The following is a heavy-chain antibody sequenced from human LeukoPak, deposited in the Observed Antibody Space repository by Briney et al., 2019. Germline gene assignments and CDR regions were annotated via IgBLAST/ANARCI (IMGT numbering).Heavy chain of an antibody. V-gene: IGHV1-46*01. CDR3: ARGRPGYSESRGYFDY. J-gene: IGHJ4*02. D-gene: IGHD1-26*01. CDR2: IDPSGGST. CDR1: GYSFTSYF. Sequence: GASVKVSCKASGYSFTSYFMHWVRQAPGQGLEWMGIIDPSGGSTIYAQKFQGRVTMTRDMSTSTVYMELSSLRSEDTAVYYCARGRPGYSESRGYFDYWGQGTLVTVSS.